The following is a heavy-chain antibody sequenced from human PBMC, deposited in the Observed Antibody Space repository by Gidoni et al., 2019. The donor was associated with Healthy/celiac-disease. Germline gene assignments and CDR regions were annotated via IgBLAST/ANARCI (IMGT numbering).Heavy chain of an antibody. J-gene: IGHJ3*02. CDR1: GVTSSSYG. CDR2: IWYDGSNK. D-gene: IGHD2-2*01. CDR3: ARGPECSSTSCYGAFDI. V-gene: IGHV3-33*01. Sequence: QVQLVESGGGVFQPGRSLRLSCAASGVTSSSYGMHWVRQATGKGLEWVAVIWYDGSNKYYADSVKGRFTISRDNSKNTLYLQMNSLRAEDTAVYYCARGPECSSTSCYGAFDIWGQGTMVTVSS.